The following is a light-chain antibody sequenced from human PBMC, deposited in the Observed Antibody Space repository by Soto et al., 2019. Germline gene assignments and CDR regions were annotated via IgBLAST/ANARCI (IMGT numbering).Light chain of an antibody. J-gene: IGLJ3*02. CDR2: DDD. CDR3: LSYDGSRQGV. V-gene: IGLV6-57*01. Sequence: NFMLTQPHSVSESPRKTVTISCTRSSGNIANNYVQWYQQRPGSSPTTVIYDDDQRPSGVPDRFSGFIDRSSNSASLTISGLTTGDEADYYCLSYDGSRQGVFGGGTKLTVL. CDR1: SGNIANNY.